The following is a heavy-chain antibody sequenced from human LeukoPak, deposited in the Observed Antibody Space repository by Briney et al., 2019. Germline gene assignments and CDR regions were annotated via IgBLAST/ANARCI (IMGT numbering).Heavy chain of an antibody. V-gene: IGHV1-46*01. Sequence: ASVKVSCKASGYTFTSYYMHWVRQAPGQGLEWMGIINPSGGSTSYAQKFQGRVTMTRDMSTSTVYMELSSLRSEDTAVYYCARKRRIAAAANWFDPWGQGTLVTVSS. CDR3: ARKRRIAAAANWFDP. CDR1: GYTFTSYY. CDR2: INPSGGST. D-gene: IGHD6-13*01. J-gene: IGHJ5*02.